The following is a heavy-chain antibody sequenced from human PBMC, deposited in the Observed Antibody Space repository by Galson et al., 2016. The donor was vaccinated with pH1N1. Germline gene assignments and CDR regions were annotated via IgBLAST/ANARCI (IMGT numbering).Heavy chain of an antibody. CDR1: GYSFTNYW. D-gene: IGHD1-1*01. Sequence: QSGAEVKKPGDSLKIPCKASGYSFTNYWIGWVRQMPGKGLEWMGIIYPADSDTRYSPSFQGQVTISADSSISTTYLRWSSLKASDTAMYYCARQVRQVRAGSDAFDIWGQGTMVTVSS. CDR3: ARQVRQVRAGSDAFDI. CDR2: IYPADSDT. V-gene: IGHV5-51*01. J-gene: IGHJ3*02.